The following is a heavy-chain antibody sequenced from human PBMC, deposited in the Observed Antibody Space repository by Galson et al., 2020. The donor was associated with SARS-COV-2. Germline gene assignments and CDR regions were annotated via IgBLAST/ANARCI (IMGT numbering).Heavy chain of an antibody. CDR2: ISGSGGST. D-gene: IGHD2-15*01. Sequence: GESLKISCAASGFTFSSYAMSWVRQAPGKGLEWVSAISGSGGSTYYADSVKGRFTISRDNSKNTLYLQMNSLRAEDTAVYYCAKGDDLVVAATLQGAFDIWGQGTMVTVSS. J-gene: IGHJ3*02. V-gene: IGHV3-23*01. CDR3: AKGDDLVVAATLQGAFDI. CDR1: GFTFSSYA.